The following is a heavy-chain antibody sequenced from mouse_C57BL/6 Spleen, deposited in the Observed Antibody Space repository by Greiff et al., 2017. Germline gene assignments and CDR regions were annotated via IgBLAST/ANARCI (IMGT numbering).Heavy chain of an antibody. CDR3: AVDSNYRDYYAMDY. CDR1: GFTFSDYG. D-gene: IGHD2-5*01. Sequence: EVMLVESGGGLVKPGGSLKLSCAASGFTFSDYGMHWVRQAPEKGLEWVAYISSGSSTIYYADTVKGRFTISRANAKNTLFLQMSSPRCEDTAMYDCAVDSNYRDYYAMDYWGQGTSVTVSS. CDR2: ISSGSSTI. V-gene: IGHV5-17*01. J-gene: IGHJ4*01.